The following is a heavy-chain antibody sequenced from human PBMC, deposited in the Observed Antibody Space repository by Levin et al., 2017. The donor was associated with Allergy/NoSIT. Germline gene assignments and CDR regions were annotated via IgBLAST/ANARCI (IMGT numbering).Heavy chain of an antibody. CDR3: ARARGWSDFDY. J-gene: IGHJ4*02. D-gene: IGHD2-15*01. V-gene: IGHV1-46*01. CDR1: GFTFTSYY. CDR2: INPNGGTT. Sequence: GGSLRLSCKASGFTFTSYYMHWVRQAPGQGLEWMGIINPNGGTTSYAQNFQGRVTLTSDTSTSTVYLELSSLSSEDTAVYYCARARGWSDFDYWGQGTLLTVSS.